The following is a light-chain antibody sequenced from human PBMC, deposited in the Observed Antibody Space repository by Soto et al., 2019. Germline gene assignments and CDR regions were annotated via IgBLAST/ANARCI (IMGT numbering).Light chain of an antibody. J-gene: IGKJ1*01. Sequence: EFVLPQSPGTLSLSPGARATLSCRASQSVSTNYVAWYQQKPGQAPRLLIYGASSRASGIPDRFRGSGSGTDFTLTISRLEPEEFAVYYCQQYANSHGTFGQGTKVDIK. CDR3: QQYANSHGT. CDR1: QSVSTNY. V-gene: IGKV3-20*01. CDR2: GAS.